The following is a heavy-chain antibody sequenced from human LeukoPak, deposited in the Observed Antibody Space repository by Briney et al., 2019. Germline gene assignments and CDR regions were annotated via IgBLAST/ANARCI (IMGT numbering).Heavy chain of an antibody. J-gene: IGHJ4*02. D-gene: IGHD3-10*01. CDR3: ARKSPNYYGSGSLFQSTYYFDY. V-gene: IGHV4-30-2*01. CDR1: GGSISSGGYY. CDR2: IYHSGST. Sequence: SQTLSLTCTVSGGSISSGGYYWSWIRQPPGKGLEWIGYIYHSGSTYYNPSLKSRVTISVDRSKNQFSLKLSSVTAADTAVYYCARKSPNYYGSGSLFQSTYYFDYWGQGTLVTVSS.